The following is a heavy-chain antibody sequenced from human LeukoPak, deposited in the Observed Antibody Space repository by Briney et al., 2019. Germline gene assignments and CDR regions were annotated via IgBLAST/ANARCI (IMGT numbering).Heavy chain of an antibody. Sequence: ASVKVSCKASGYTFTSYGISWVRQAPGQGLEWMGWISAYNGNTNYAQKLQGRVTMTTDTSTSTAYMELRSLRSDDTAVYYCARAITFGGVIIYATNYYFDYWGQGTLVTVSS. CDR2: ISAYNGNT. V-gene: IGHV1-18*01. CDR3: ARAITFGGVIIYATNYYFDY. J-gene: IGHJ4*02. D-gene: IGHD3-16*02. CDR1: GYTFTSYG.